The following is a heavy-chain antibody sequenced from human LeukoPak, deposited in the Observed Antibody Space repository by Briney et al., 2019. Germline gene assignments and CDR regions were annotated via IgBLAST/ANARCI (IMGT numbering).Heavy chain of an antibody. CDR1: GGTFSSYA. J-gene: IGHJ4*02. Sequence: SVKVSCKASGGTFSSYAISWVRQAPGQGLEWMGGIIPIFGTANYAQKFQGRVTITADESTSTAYMELSSLRSEDTAVYYCARESGWYSTWIDYWGQGTLVTVSS. CDR2: IIPIFGTA. V-gene: IGHV1-69*13. CDR3: ARESGWYSTWIDY. D-gene: IGHD6-19*01.